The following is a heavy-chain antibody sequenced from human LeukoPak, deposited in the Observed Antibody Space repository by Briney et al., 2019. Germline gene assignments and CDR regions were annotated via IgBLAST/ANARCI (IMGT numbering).Heavy chain of an antibody. CDR3: ARGPELERFDY. CDR1: GGTFSSYA. D-gene: IGHD1-1*01. V-gene: IGHV1-69*05. J-gene: IGHJ4*02. Sequence: SVSVSCTASGGTFSSYAISWVRQAPGQGLEGMGGIIPIFGTANYARKFQGRVTITTDESTSTAYMELSSLRSEDTAVYYCARGPELERFDYWGQGTLVTVSS. CDR2: IIPIFGTA.